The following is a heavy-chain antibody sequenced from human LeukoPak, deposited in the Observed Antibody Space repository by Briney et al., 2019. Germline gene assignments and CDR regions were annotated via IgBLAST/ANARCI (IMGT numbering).Heavy chain of an antibody. CDR1: GYTFDRYA. V-gene: IGHV7-4-1*02. CDR2: INTNTGNP. CDR3: ARVVYSSDRYWYFDL. D-gene: IGHD6-19*01. J-gene: IGHJ2*01. Sequence: ASVKVSCKASGYTFDRYALNWVRQAPGQGLEWMGWINTNTGNPTYAQGLTGRFLFSLDTSVSTTYLQINSLKAEDTAVYYCARVVYSSDRYWYFDLWGRSTLVTVSS.